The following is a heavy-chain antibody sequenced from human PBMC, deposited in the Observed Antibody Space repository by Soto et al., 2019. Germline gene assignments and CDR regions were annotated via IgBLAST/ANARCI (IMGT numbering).Heavy chain of an antibody. Sequence: GESVKISGKGSGYSFAGYCITWVLQKPWKGLEWMGRIDPSDSQTYYSPSFRGHVTISVTKSITTVFLQWSSLRASDTAMYYCARQIYDSDTGPNFQYYFDSWGQGTPVTVSS. CDR2: IDPSDSQT. D-gene: IGHD3-22*01. V-gene: IGHV5-10-1*01. J-gene: IGHJ4*02. CDR1: GYSFAGYC. CDR3: ARQIYDSDTGPNFQYYFDS.